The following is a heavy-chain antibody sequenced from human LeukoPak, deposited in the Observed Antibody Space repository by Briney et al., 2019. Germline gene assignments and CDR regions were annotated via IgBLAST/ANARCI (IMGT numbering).Heavy chain of an antibody. Sequence: GGSLRLSCAASGFTFSSYWMHWVRQAPGKGLVWVSRINSDGSSTSYADSVKGRFTISRDNAKNTLYPQMNSLRAEDTAVYYCARPRLGYDSSGYYAYWGQGTLVTVSS. CDR1: GFTFSSYW. J-gene: IGHJ4*02. D-gene: IGHD3-22*01. CDR2: INSDGSST. CDR3: ARPRLGYDSSGYYAY. V-gene: IGHV3-74*01.